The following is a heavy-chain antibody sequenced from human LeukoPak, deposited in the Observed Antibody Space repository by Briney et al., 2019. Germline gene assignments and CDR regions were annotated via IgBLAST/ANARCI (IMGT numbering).Heavy chain of an antibody. CDR3: ATPHWGQWELLGAFNI. J-gene: IGHJ3*02. V-gene: IGHV1-24*01. CDR2: FDPEDGET. D-gene: IGHD1-26*01. Sequence: ASVKVSCKVSGYTLTELSMHWVRQAPGKGLEWMGGFDPEDGETIYAQKFQGRVTMTEDTSTDTAYMELSSLRSEDTAVYYCATPHWGQWELLGAFNIWGQGTMVTVSS. CDR1: GYTLTELS.